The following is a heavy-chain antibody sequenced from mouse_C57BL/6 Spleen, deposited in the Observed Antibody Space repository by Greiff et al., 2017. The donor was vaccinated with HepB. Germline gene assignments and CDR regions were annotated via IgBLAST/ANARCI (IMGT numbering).Heavy chain of an antibody. CDR3: TIQSLYYYGRDFDY. CDR1: GFNIKDYY. J-gene: IGHJ2*01. D-gene: IGHD1-1*01. CDR2: IDPEDGDT. Sequence: VQLQQSGAELVRPGASVKLSCTASGFNIKDYYMHWVKQRPEQGLEWIGRIDPEDGDTEYAPKFQGRATMTADTSSNTAYLQLSSLTSEDTAVYYCTIQSLYYYGRDFDYWGQGTTLTVSS. V-gene: IGHV14-1*01.